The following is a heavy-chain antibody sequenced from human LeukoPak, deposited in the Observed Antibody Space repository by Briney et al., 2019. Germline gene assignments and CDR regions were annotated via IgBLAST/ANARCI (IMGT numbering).Heavy chain of an antibody. Sequence: ASAKVSCTVSGYTLTELSMHWVRQAPGKGLEWMGRFDPEDGETIYAQKFQGRVTMTEDTSTNTAYMELSSLRSEDTAVYYCATQQLVRFVFRFQHWGQGTLVTVSS. CDR2: FDPEDGET. J-gene: IGHJ1*01. CDR3: ATQQLVRFVFRFQH. V-gene: IGHV1-24*01. D-gene: IGHD6-13*01. CDR1: GYTLTELS.